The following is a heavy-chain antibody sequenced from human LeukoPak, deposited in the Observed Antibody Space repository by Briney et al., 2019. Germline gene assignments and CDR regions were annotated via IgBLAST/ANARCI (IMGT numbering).Heavy chain of an antibody. D-gene: IGHD2-8*02. V-gene: IGHV3-7*01. Sequence: GGSLRLSCAASGFPFSSYWMSWVRQAPGKGLEWVANIKQDGSDKYYVDSVKGRFTISRDNAKNSLYLQMNSLRAEDTAVYYCARVVPGTGFFYWGQGTLVTVSP. CDR2: IKQDGSDK. CDR3: ARVVPGTGFFY. CDR1: GFPFSSYW. J-gene: IGHJ4*02.